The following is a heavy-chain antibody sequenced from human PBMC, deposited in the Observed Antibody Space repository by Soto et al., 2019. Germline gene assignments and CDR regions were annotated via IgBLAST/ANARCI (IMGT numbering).Heavy chain of an antibody. CDR3: TRDGDYKRNWFDP. D-gene: IGHD4-4*01. CDR2: INPNSGGT. CDR1: GYTFTGYY. Sequence: VASVKVSCKASGYTFTGYYMHWVRQAPGQGLEWMGWINPNSGGTNYAQKFQGWVTMTRDTSISTAYMELSRLRSDDTAVYYCTRDGDYKRNWFDPWGQGTLVTSPQ. V-gene: IGHV1-2*04. J-gene: IGHJ5*02.